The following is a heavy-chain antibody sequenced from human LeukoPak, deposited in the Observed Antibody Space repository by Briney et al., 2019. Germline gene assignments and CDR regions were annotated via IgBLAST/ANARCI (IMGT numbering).Heavy chain of an antibody. D-gene: IGHD3-9*01. CDR1: GFTFSSYE. Sequence: GGSLRLSCAASGFTFSSYEMNWVRQAPGKGLEWVSYISSSGSTIYYADSVKGRFTISRDNAKNSLYLQMNSLRAEDTAVYYCARWGYYDILTGLGYYYYYYMDVWGKGTTVTISS. CDR3: ARWGYYDILTGLGYYYYYYMDV. V-gene: IGHV3-48*03. J-gene: IGHJ6*03. CDR2: ISSSGSTI.